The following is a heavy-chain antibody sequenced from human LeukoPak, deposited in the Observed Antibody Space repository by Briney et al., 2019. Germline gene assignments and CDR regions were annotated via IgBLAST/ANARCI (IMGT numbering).Heavy chain of an antibody. CDR1: GFTFSSYG. CDR2: IRYDGSNK. Sequence: GGSLRLSCAASGFTFSSYGMHWVRQAPGKGLEWVAFIRYDGSNKYYADSVKGRFTISRDNSKNTLDLQMNSLRAEDTAVYYCARHPYYDILTGYYSYWYFDLWGRGTLVTVSS. CDR3: ARHPYYDILTGYYSYWYFDL. V-gene: IGHV3-30*02. J-gene: IGHJ2*01. D-gene: IGHD3-9*01.